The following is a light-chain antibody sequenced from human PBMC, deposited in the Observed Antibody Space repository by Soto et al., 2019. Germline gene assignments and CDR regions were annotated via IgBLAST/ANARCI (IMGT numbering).Light chain of an antibody. J-gene: IGLJ1*01. Sequence: QSALIQPPSASGSPGQSVTISCTGTSSDVGGYNYVSWYQQYPGKVPKLMVYEVNKRPSGVPDRFSGSKSGNTASLTVSGLQADDEADYYCTSYAGGNNVFGTGTKLTVL. CDR3: TSYAGGNNV. CDR1: SSDVGGYNY. CDR2: EVN. V-gene: IGLV2-8*01.